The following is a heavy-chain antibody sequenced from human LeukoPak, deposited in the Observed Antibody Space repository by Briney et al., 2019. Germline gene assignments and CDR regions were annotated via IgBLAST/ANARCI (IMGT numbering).Heavy chain of an antibody. D-gene: IGHD2-2*01. CDR2: MNPNSGNI. V-gene: IGHV1-8*01. CDR3: ARDRRGRYCSSISCYLGCFDP. J-gene: IGHJ5*02. Sequence: ASVKVSCKASGYTFTSYDINWARQATGQGLEWMGWMNPNSGNIGYAQKFQGRVTMTRNTSISTAYMELSSLRSDDTAVYYCARDRRGRYCSSISCYLGCFDPWGQGTLVTVSS. CDR1: GYTFTSYD.